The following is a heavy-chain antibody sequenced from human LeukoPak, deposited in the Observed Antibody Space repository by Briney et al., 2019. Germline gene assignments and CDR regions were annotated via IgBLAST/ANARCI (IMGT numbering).Heavy chain of an antibody. CDR2: IIPIIGTA. CDR3: AIHRTSPRNIAVAGSFDY. D-gene: IGHD6-19*01. V-gene: IGHV1-69*05. Sequence: SVKVSCKASGGTFSSYAISWVRQAPGQGLEWMGGIIPIIGTANYAQKFQGRVTITTDESTSTAYMELSSLRSEDTAVYYCAIHRTSPRNIAVAGSFDYWGQGTLVTVSS. J-gene: IGHJ4*02. CDR1: GGTFSSYA.